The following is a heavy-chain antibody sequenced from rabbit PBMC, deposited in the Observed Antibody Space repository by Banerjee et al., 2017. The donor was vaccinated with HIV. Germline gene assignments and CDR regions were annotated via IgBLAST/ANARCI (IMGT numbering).Heavy chain of an antibody. D-gene: IGHD6-1*01. Sequence: QLKESGGGLVQPGGSLKLSCKASGFDFSSYYMSWVRQAPGKGLEWIGYIDPVFGSTYYASWVNGRFTISSHNAQNTLYLQLNSLTAADTATYFCARDRYAGYAGYGYDNLWGPGTLVTVS. CDR1: GFDFSSYY. CDR2: IDPVFGST. V-gene: IGHV1S7*01. CDR3: ARDRYAGYAGYGYDNL. J-gene: IGHJ4*01.